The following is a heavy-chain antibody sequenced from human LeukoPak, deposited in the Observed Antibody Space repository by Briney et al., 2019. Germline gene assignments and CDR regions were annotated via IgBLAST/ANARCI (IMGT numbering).Heavy chain of an antibody. CDR1: GGSFSGYY. CDR3: ARGGEEIVVEPLDS. J-gene: IGHJ4*02. CDR2: INHSGST. V-gene: IGHV4-34*01. Sequence: PSETLSLTCAVYGGSFSGYYWSWIRQPPGKGLEWIGEINHSGSTNYNPSLKSRVTMSVDTSKNQFSLKLTSVTAADTAVYYCARGGEEIVVEPLDSWGRGTLVTVSS. D-gene: IGHD2-2*01.